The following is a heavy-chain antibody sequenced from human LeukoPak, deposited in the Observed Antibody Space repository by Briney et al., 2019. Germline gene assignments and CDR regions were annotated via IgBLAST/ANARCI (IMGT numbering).Heavy chain of an antibody. V-gene: IGHV4-61*01. J-gene: IGHJ5*02. CDR2: IYYSGST. Sequence: SETLSLTCIVSGGSINNDNYYWSWIRQPPGKGLEWIGYIYYSGSTNYNPSLKSRVTISVDTSKNQFSLKLSSVTAADTAVYYCARLRIAAAGGEVWFDPWGQGTLVTVSS. D-gene: IGHD6-13*01. CDR3: ARLRIAAAGGEVWFDP. CDR1: GGSINNDNYY.